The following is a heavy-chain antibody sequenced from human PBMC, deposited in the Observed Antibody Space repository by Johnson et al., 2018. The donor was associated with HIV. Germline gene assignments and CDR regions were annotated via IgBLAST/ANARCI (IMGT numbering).Heavy chain of an antibody. Sequence: VQLVESGGGLVQPGGSLRLSCTVSGFRFSSYWMTWVRQAPGKGLEWVANIKHDGTEKHYVDSLKGRFTISRDNAKNSLYLQMNSLRVDDTAVYYCARDEAFRRYALTALDVWGQGTRVTVSS. V-gene: IGHV3-7*05. CDR2: IKHDGTEK. CDR1: GFRFSSYW. J-gene: IGHJ3*01. CDR3: ARDEAFRRYALTALDV. D-gene: IGHD1-14*01.